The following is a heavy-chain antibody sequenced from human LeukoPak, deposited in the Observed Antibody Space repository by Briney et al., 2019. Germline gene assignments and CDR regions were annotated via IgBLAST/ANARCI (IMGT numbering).Heavy chain of an antibody. CDR3: ARVGTYYDFWSGDYYYYGMDV. CDR1: GFTFSSYD. J-gene: IGHJ6*02. D-gene: IGHD3-3*01. CDR2: IGTAGDT. V-gene: IGHV3-13*01. Sequence: GGSLRLSCAASGFTFSSYDMHWVRQATGKGLEWVSAIGTAGDTYYPGSVKGRFTISRENAKNSLYLQMNSLRAGDTAVYYCARVGTYYDFWSGDYYYYGMDVWGQGTTVTVSS.